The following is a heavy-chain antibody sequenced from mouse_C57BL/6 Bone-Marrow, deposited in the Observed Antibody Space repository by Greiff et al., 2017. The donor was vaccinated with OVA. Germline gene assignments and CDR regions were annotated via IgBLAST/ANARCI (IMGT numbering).Heavy chain of an antibody. CDR1: GYTFTSYW. CDR2: IYPGSGST. CDR3: EGWRGGDY. V-gene: IGHV1-55*01. J-gene: IGHJ4*01. Sequence: QVQLQQPGAELVKPGASVKMSCKASGYTFTSYWITWVKQRPGQGLEWIGDIYPGSGSTNYNEKFKSKATLTVDTSSSTAYMQLSGLTSGDSSFYNCEGWRGGDYWGQGTSVTVSS.